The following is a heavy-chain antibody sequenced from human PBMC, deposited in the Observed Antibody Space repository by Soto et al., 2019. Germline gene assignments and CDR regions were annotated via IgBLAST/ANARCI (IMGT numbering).Heavy chain of an antibody. CDR2: INHSGST. CDR1: GGSFSGYY. Sequence: QVQLQQWGAGLLKPSETLSLTCAVYGGSFSGYYWSWIRQPPGKGLEWIGEINHSGSTNYNPSLKSRVTISVDTSKNQFSLKLSSVTAADTAVYYCARGASPRIAAAGTRGWFDPWGQGTLVTVSS. CDR3: ARGASPRIAAAGTRGWFDP. D-gene: IGHD6-13*01. V-gene: IGHV4-34*01. J-gene: IGHJ5*02.